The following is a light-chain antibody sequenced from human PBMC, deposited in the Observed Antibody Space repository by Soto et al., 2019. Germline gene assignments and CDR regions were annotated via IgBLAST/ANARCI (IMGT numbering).Light chain of an antibody. J-gene: IGKJ1*01. CDR1: QSVLFTSNDKNF. V-gene: IGKV4-1*01. CDR2: GAS. Sequence: DIVMTQSPDSLAVSLGERATITRKSSQSVLFTSNDKNFLAWYQHKAGQPPKMXVNGASSREVGVPDRFSGSGSGTHFNLTISSLQAEDVAVYYCQKYYSPPWTFGQGTKVDIK. CDR3: QKYYSPPWT.